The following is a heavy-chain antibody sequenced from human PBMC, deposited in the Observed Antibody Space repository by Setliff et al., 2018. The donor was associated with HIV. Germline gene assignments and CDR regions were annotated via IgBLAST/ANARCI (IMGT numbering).Heavy chain of an antibody. CDR2: IDGDGTGT. CDR1: GFTFDRYW. J-gene: IGHJ1*01. Sequence: PGGSLRLSCAASGFTFDRYWMHWVRQAPGKGLVWVSRIDGDGTGTIYADSVKGRFTISRDNAKNMLYLQMNSLRVEDTAVYYCVRDGDCSGGICDSLNVPEYFQYWGQGTLVTVSS. V-gene: IGHV3-74*01. CDR3: VRDGDCSGGICDSLNVPEYFQY. D-gene: IGHD2-15*01.